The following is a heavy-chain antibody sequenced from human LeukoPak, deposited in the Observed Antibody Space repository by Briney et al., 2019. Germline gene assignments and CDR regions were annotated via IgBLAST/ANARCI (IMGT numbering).Heavy chain of an antibody. CDR2: INHSGST. V-gene: IGHV4-34*01. CDR3: ARCIAAAGTFADYYGMDV. D-gene: IGHD6-13*01. J-gene: IGHJ6*02. CDR1: GGSFSGYY. Sequence: PSETLSLTCAVYGGSFSGYYWGWIRQPPGKGLEWIGEINHSGSTNYNPSLKSRVTISVDTSKNQFSLKLSSVTAADTAVYYCARCIAAAGTFADYYGMDVWGQGTTVTVSS.